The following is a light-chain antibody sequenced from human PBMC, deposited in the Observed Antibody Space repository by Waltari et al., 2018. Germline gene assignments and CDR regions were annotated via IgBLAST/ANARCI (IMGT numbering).Light chain of an antibody. CDR1: RSDVGSYSY. J-gene: IGLJ1*01. Sequence: QSAPTQPASVSVSPGQSLTISCTGTRSDVGSYSYVSWYRQYPGKAPELLIYEVTHRPSGVSDRFSGSRSGSTASLTISGLQTEDEADYFCSSYTTTTTLVFGTGTKVIVL. V-gene: IGLV2-14*01. CDR3: SSYTTTTTLV. CDR2: EVT.